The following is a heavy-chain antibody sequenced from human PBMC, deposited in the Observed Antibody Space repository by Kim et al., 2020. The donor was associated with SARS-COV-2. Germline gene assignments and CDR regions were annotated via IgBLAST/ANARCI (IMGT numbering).Heavy chain of an antibody. CDR3: ARLYCSSSSCYFSSGMDV. CDR2: IKQDGSEK. Sequence: GGSLRLSCAASGFTFSRNWMSWVRQAPGKGLEWVANIKQDGSEKYYVDSVKDRFTIYRDNAKNSLYLQMNSLRAEDTAVYYCARLYCSSSSCYFSSGMDVWGQGTTVTVSS. CDR1: GFTFSRNW. D-gene: IGHD2-2*01. V-gene: IGHV3-7*03. J-gene: IGHJ6*02.